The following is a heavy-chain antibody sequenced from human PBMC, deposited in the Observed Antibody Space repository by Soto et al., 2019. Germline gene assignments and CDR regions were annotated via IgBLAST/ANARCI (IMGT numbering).Heavy chain of an antibody. V-gene: IGHV4-30-2*01. J-gene: IGHJ6*02. CDR1: GGSISSGGYS. Sequence: SETLSLTCAVSGGSISSGGYSWSWIRQPPGKGLEWIGYIYHSGSTYYNPSLKSRVTISVDRSKNQFSLKLSSVTAADTAVYYCARGMVRGVKCMDVWGQGTTVTVSS. CDR3: ARGMVRGVKCMDV. D-gene: IGHD3-10*01. CDR2: IYHSGST.